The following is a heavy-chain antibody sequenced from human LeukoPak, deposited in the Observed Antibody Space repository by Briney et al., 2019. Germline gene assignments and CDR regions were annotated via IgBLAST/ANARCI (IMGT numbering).Heavy chain of an antibody. CDR3: GSTLTSGSYRFDY. D-gene: IGHD1-26*01. V-gene: IGHV3-23*01. CDR1: GFTFSSYA. J-gene: IGHJ4*02. CDR2: ISGSVCST. Sequence: AWSLRLSCAASGFTFSSYAMSWVRQAPGKGLEWVSAISGSVCSTYYAESVKGRFTISRDNTKNTLYLQMNSLSAEDTAVYYCGSTLTSGSYRFDYWGQGTLVTVSS.